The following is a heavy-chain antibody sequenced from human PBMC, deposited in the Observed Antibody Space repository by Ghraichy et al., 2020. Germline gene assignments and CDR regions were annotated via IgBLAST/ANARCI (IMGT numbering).Heavy chain of an antibody. CDR2: IYYSGST. J-gene: IGHJ5*02. CDR3: ARSYDSSGYYGWFDP. D-gene: IGHD3-22*01. Sequence: SETLSLTCTVSGGSMSNYYWSWIRQPPGKGLEWIGYIYYSGSTNHNPSLKSRVTISVDTSKNQFSLKLSSVTAADTAVYYCARSYDSSGYYGWFDPWGQGTLVTVSS. CDR1: GGSMSNYY. V-gene: IGHV4-59*08.